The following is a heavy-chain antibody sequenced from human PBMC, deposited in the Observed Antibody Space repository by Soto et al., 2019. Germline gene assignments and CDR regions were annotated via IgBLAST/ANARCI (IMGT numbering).Heavy chain of an antibody. CDR1: GFTFNTAW. J-gene: IGHJ6*02. V-gene: IGHV3-15*07. CDR2: IKTCAGGGAT. CDR3: TTGSVEGV. Sequence: EVQLVESGGGLVNPGGSRRLSCAASGFTFNTAWMNWVRQAPGEGLEWVGRIKTCAGGGATDYDAPVQGRFTISRDDSNNALYLHMNSLKPEDTAVYYCTTGSVEGVWGQGTTVTVSS. D-gene: IGHD2-15*01.